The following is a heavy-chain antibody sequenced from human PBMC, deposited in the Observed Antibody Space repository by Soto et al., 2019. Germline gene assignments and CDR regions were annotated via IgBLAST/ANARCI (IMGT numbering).Heavy chain of an antibody. Sequence: GGSLRLSCAASGFTFSSYGMHWVRQAPGKGLEWVAVISYDGSNKYYADSVKGRFTISRDNSKNTLYLQMNSLRAEDTAVYYCAKDRGGSGSYSNLYFDYWGQGTLVTVSS. J-gene: IGHJ4*02. CDR2: ISYDGSNK. V-gene: IGHV3-30*18. CDR1: GFTFSSYG. CDR3: AKDRGGSGSYSNLYFDY. D-gene: IGHD1-26*01.